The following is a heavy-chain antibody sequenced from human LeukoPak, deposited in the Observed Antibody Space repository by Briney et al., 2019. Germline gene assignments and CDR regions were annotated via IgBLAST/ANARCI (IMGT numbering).Heavy chain of an antibody. CDR3: ANIVDTIMGAVFCI. J-gene: IGHJ3*02. CDR2: IYYSGST. D-gene: IGHD5-18*01. Sequence: PSETLSLTCTVSDGSVTSGGHYWRWIRQPPGKGLEWIGYIYYSGSTFYNPSLKSRVTISVDIGKYQFSVQLKCTAAANAADYYCANIVDTIMGAVFCIWGQGTMISVSS. V-gene: IGHV4-31*03. CDR1: DGSVTSGGHY.